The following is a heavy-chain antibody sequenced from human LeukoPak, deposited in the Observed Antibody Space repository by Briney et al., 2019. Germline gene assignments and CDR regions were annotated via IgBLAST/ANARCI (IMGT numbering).Heavy chain of an antibody. CDR3: ARDEGYSYGYSQIIIDY. CDR2: ISAYNGNT. Sequence: ASVKVSCKASGYTFTSYGISWVRQAPGQRLEWMGWISAYNGNTNYAQKLQGRVTMTTDTSTSTAYMELRSLRSDDTAVYYCARDEGYSYGYSQIIIDYWGQGTLVTVSS. J-gene: IGHJ4*02. D-gene: IGHD5-18*01. CDR1: GYTFTSYG. V-gene: IGHV1-18*01.